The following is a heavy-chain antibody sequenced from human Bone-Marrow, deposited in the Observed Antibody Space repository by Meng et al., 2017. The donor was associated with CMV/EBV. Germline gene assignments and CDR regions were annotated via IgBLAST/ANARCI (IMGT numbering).Heavy chain of an antibody. J-gene: IGHJ4*02. D-gene: IGHD4-17*01. Sequence: GESLKISCAASGFTFSYAWMTWVRQAPGKGLEWVGRIKSKIDGGTTDYAAPVKGRFAISRDDSTNTLYLQMNSLKAEDTAVYYCTTRGDYFDFWGQGTLVPSPQ. CDR1: GFTFSYAW. V-gene: IGHV3-15*01. CDR3: TTRGDYFDF. CDR2: IKSKIDGGTT.